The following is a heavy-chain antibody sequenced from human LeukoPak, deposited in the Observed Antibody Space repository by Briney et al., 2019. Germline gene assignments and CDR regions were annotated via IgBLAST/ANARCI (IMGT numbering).Heavy chain of an antibody. V-gene: IGHV1-8*01. J-gene: IGHJ4*02. CDR3: ARVGGSSPYFDY. Sequence: ASVKVSCKASGYTFTSYDINWVRQATGQGLEWMGWMNPNSGNTGYALKFQGRVTMTRNTSISTAYMELSSLRSEDTAVYYCARVGGSSPYFDYWGQGTLATVSS. CDR2: MNPNSGNT. D-gene: IGHD1-26*01. CDR1: GYTFTSYD.